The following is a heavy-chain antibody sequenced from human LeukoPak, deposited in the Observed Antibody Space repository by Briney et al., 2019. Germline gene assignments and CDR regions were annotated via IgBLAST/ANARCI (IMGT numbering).Heavy chain of an antibody. CDR3: ARGYDYNCNDGPSGY. Sequence: SVKLSCTASGYTFTSYDTNWVRQATAQGLEWMGWINPNSGNTGYAQKFQGRVTMTRNTSISTTYMELSSRRSEDTAVYYCARGYDYNCNDGPSGYWGQGTLVTVSS. D-gene: IGHD1-20*01. CDR2: INPNSGNT. J-gene: IGHJ4*02. V-gene: IGHV1-8*01. CDR1: GYTFTSYD.